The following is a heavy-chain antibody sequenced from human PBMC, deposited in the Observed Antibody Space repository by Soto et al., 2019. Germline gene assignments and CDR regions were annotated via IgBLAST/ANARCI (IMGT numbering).Heavy chain of an antibody. J-gene: IGHJ4*02. D-gene: IGHD3-16*01. V-gene: IGHV3-33*01. CDR3: ARDKGKLLDY. CDR2: IWSDGTNK. CDR1: GFTFSNYG. Sequence: SLRLSCAASGFTFSNYGMHWVRQAPGKGLEWVAVIWSDGTNKYYEDSVKGRFTISRDNSKNALYLQMDSLRAEDTALYYCARDKGKLLDYWGQGTLVTVSS.